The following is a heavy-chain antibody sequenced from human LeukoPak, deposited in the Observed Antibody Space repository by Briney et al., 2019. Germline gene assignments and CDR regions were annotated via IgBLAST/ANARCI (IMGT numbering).Heavy chain of an antibody. CDR2: ISGSGGST. J-gene: IGHJ4*02. D-gene: IGHD2-15*01. V-gene: IGHV3-23*01. CDR1: GVSFSSYA. Sequence: GGSLRLSCADSGVSFSSYAMSWGRHAPGKGLEWVSAISGSGGSTYYADSVKGRFTNSIDNSKNTLDLQMNSLRAEDTAEYYCVKDRCGTTCYSDFDAWGQGTLVTVSS. CDR3: VKDRCGTTCYSDFDA.